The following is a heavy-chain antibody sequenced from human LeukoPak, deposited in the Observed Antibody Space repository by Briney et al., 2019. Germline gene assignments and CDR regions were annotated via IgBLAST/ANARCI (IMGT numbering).Heavy chain of an antibody. CDR1: GFTVSSNY. D-gene: IGHD5-18*01. J-gene: IGHJ4*02. CDR3: ARGGYSYGPQAY. Sequence: GGSLRLSCAASGFTVSSNYMSWVRQAPGKGLEWVSVIYSGGSTYYADSVKGRLTISRENSKNTLYLQMNSLRAEDTAVYYCARGGYSYGPQAYWGQGTLVTVSS. CDR2: IYSGGST. V-gene: IGHV3-53*01.